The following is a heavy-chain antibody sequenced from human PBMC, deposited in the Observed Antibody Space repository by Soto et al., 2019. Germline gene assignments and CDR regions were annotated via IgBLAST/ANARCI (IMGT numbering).Heavy chain of an antibody. Sequence: QLQLQESGPGLVKPSETLSLTCTVSGGSIRDDRYYWGWIRQPPGKGLEWIGSIYYSGTSSYNRSLKRRVPMSVNTSKQQLSLRLSSVTAADTAVYYCARLHCDSPNCVPLDPWGQGTLVIVSS. CDR3: ARLHCDSPNCVPLDP. CDR2: IYYSGTS. V-gene: IGHV4-39*01. CDR1: GGSIRDDRYY. D-gene: IGHD2-2*01. J-gene: IGHJ5*02.